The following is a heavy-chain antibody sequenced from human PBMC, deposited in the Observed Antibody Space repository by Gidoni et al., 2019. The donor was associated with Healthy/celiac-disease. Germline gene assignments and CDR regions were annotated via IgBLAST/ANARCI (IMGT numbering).Heavy chain of an antibody. CDR1: GGSISSGRYY. CDR2: IYTSEST. CDR3: ARGDTFGYIDY. J-gene: IGHJ4*02. D-gene: IGHD3-3*01. V-gene: IGHV4-61*02. Sequence: QVQLQESGPGLVTPSQTLSLPCTVSGGSISSGRYYWRWIRQPAGKGLEWIGSIYTSESTNYNPSLKSRVTISVDTSKNQFSLKLSSVTAADTAVYDCARGDTFGYIDYWGQGTLLTVSS.